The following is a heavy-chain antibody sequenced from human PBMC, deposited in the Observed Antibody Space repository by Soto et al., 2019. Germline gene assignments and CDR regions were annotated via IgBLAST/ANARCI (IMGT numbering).Heavy chain of an antibody. CDR1: GFTFSSYG. J-gene: IGHJ4*02. CDR3: AKEGGGQWLVLGDLYYFDY. CDR2: ISYDGSNK. Sequence: PGGSLRLSCAASGFTFSSYGMHWVRQAPGKGLEWVAVISYDGSNKYYADSVKGRFTISRDNSKNTLYLQMNSLRAEDTAVYYCAKEGGGQWLVLGDLYYFDYWGQGTLVTVSS. V-gene: IGHV3-30*18. D-gene: IGHD6-19*01.